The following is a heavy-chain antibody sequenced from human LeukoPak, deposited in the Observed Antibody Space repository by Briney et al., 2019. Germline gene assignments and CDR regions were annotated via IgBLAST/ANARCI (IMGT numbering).Heavy chain of an antibody. V-gene: IGHV1-2*02. Sequence: ASVKVSCKASGYTFTGYYMHCVRQAPGQGLEWMGWINPNSGGTNYAQKFQGRVTMTRDTSISTAYMELSRLRSDDTAVYYCARESCSSTSCYAYEDYWGQGTLVTVSS. J-gene: IGHJ4*02. D-gene: IGHD2-2*01. CDR2: INPNSGGT. CDR3: ARESCSSTSCYAYEDY. CDR1: GYTFTGYY.